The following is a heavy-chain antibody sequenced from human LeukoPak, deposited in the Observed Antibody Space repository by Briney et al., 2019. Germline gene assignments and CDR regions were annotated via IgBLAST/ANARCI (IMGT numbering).Heavy chain of an antibody. V-gene: IGHV4-39*07. D-gene: IGHD3-10*01. Sequence: SETLSLTCTVSGGSISSSSYYWGWIRQPPGKGLEWIGSIYYSGSTYYNPSLKSRVTISVDTSKNQFSPKLSSVTAADTAVYYCARAGVTMVRGVISHFDYWGQGTLVTVSS. CDR3: ARAGVTMVRGVISHFDY. CDR1: GGSISSSSYY. J-gene: IGHJ4*02. CDR2: IYYSGST.